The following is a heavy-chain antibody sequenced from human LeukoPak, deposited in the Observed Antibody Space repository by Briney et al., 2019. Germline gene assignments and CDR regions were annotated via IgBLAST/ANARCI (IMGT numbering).Heavy chain of an antibody. V-gene: IGHV3-23*01. J-gene: IGHJ6*02. CDR2: ITGSDGRT. CDR3: AKVGCSSTSCYLHYYYGMDA. CDR1: GFTFSTYA. D-gene: IGHD2-2*01. Sequence: GGSLRLSCAASGFTFSTYAMSWVRQAPGRGLEWVSAITGSDGRTYYADSVKGRFTISRDNSKNTLDLQMNSLRAEDTAVYYCAKVGCSSTSCYLHYYYGMDAWGQGTTVTVSS.